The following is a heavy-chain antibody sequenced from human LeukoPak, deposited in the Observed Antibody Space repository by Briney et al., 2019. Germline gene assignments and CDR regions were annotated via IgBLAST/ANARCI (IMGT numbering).Heavy chain of an antibody. CDR2: ISAYNGNT. D-gene: IGHD3-3*01. V-gene: IGHV1-18*04. Sequence: ASVKVSCKASGYTFTGYYMHWVRQAPGQGLEWMGWISAYNGNTNYAQKLQGRVTMTTDTSTSTAYMELRSLRSDDTAVYYCAREVVRFLEWLPMPYYYYGMDVWGQGTTVTVSS. CDR3: AREVVRFLEWLPMPYYYYGMDV. CDR1: GYTFTGYY. J-gene: IGHJ6*02.